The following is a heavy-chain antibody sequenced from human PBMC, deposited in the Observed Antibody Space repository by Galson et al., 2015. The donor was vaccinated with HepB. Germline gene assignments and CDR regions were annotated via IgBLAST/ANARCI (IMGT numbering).Heavy chain of an antibody. CDR1: GFTFSDYA. CDR2: ISGSGTGT. Sequence: SLRLSCAASGFTFSDYAMSCVRQAPGKGLEWVSTISGSGTGTYYADSVKGRFTISRDNSKNTVYMYMNSLRAEDTAVYYCANCLLREHRYFHHWGQGTLVTVSS. D-gene: IGHD1-26*01. CDR3: ANCLLREHRYFHH. J-gene: IGHJ1*01. V-gene: IGHV3-23*01.